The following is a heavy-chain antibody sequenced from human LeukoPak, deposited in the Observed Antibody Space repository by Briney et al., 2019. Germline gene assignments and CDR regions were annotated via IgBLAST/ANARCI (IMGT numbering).Heavy chain of an antibody. D-gene: IGHD6-19*01. CDR1: GFTFSSYD. V-gene: IGHV3-48*03. J-gene: IGHJ5*02. Sequence: GGSLRLSCAASGFTFSSYDMNWVRQAPGKGLEWVSYISRSASRKDYADSVKGRFTISRDNARNSLYLQMDSLRAEDSAVYYCARDLATSGFDPWGQGTLITVSA. CDR2: ISRSASRK. CDR3: ARDLATSGFDP.